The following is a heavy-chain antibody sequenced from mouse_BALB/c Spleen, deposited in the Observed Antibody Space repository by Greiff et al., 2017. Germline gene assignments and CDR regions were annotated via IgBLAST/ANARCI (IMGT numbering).Heavy chain of an antibody. Sequence: EVHLVESGGGLVKPGGSLKLSCAASGFTFSDYYMYWVRQTPEKRLEWVATISDGGSYTYYPDSVKGRFTISRDNAKNNLYLQMSSLKSEDTAMYDCARERYEYDYAMDYWGQGTSVTVSS. D-gene: IGHD2-4*01. V-gene: IGHV5-4*02. CDR1: GFTFSDYY. CDR3: ARERYEYDYAMDY. CDR2: ISDGGSYT. J-gene: IGHJ4*01.